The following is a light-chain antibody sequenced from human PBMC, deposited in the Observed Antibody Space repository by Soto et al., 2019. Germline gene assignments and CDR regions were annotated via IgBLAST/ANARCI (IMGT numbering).Light chain of an antibody. CDR2: GNS. CDR3: QSYDSSLSGWV. V-gene: IGLV1-40*01. J-gene: IGLJ3*02. CDR1: SSNIGAGYD. Sequence: QLVLTQPPSVSGAPEHRVTISCTRSSSNIGAGYDVHWYQQLPGTAPKLLIYGNSNRPSGVPDRFSGSKSGTSASLAITGLQAEDEADYYCQSYDSSLSGWVFGGGTKLTVL.